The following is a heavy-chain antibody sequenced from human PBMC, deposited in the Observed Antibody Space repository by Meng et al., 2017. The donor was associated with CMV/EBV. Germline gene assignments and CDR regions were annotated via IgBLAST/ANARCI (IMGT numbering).Heavy chain of an antibody. CDR1: GFTFSNYW. Sequence: GESLKISCAASGFTFSNYWMTWVRQAPGKGLEIVSDISSSGASIYYADSVEGRFTISRDNARNSLYLQMNTLRAEDTAVYYCARDETATQSERSAYSPDAFDIWGQGTMVTVSS. J-gene: IGHJ3*02. V-gene: IGHV3-11*01. CDR2: ISSSGASI. D-gene: IGHD3-22*01. CDR3: ARDETATQSERSAYSPDAFDI.